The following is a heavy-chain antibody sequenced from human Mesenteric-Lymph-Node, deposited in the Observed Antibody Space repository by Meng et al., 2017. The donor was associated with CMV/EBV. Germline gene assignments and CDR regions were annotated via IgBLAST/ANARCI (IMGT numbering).Heavy chain of an antibody. D-gene: IGHD3-3*01. CDR1: GGSISSSSYY. V-gene: IGHV4-39*07. CDR3: ARVFGVVIRYPDY. J-gene: IGHJ4*02. CDR2: IYYSGST. Sequence: SETLSLTCTVSGGSISSSSYYWGWIRQPPGKGLEWIGSIYYSGSTYYNPSLTSRVTISVDTSKNQFSLKLSSVTAADTAVYYCARVFGVVIRYPDYWGQGTLVTVSS.